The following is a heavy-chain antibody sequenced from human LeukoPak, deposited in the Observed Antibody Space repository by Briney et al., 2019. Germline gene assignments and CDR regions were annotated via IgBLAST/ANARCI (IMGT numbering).Heavy chain of an antibody. CDR2: IYYSGST. D-gene: IGHD2-2*01. J-gene: IGHJ5*02. CDR3: ARRVGSVVVVPAGWFDP. Sequence: SETLSLTCTVSGGSISSYYWSWIRQPPGKGLEWIGYIYYSGSTNYNPSLKSRVTISVDTSKNQFSLKLSSVTAADTAVYYCARRVGSVVVVPAGWFDPWGQGTLVTVSS. V-gene: IGHV4-59*08. CDR1: GGSISSYY.